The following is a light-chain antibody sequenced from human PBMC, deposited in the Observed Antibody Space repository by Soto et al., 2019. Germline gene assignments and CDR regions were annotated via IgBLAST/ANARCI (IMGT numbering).Light chain of an antibody. V-gene: IGLV1-44*01. CDR1: SSNMGSNI. CDR3: AVWDDNLKGL. CDR2: STN. Sequence: QSVLIQPPSASGTPGQRVTISCSGSSSNMGSNIVNWYQQLPGTAPKLLIYSTNQRPSGVPDRFSGSKSGTSASLAISGLQSEDEADYYCAVWDDNLKGLFGGGTKLTVL. J-gene: IGLJ2*01.